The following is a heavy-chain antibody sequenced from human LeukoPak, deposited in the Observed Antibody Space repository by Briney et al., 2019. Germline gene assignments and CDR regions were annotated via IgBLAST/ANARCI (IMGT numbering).Heavy chain of an antibody. J-gene: IGHJ4*02. D-gene: IGHD1-14*01. Sequence: GSMRLSCSASGFTFSSFWMSWVSQAPGKGLEWVANIKKDGSEKYYVDSVKGRFTISRDNAKNSLYLQMNSLRVEDTAVYYCAREAYRDASVDFWGQGDLITVSS. V-gene: IGHV3-7*05. CDR3: AREAYRDASVDF. CDR2: IKKDGSEK. CDR1: GFTFSSFW.